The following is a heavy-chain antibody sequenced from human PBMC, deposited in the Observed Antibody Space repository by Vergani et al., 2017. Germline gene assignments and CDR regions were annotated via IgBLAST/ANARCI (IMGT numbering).Heavy chain of an antibody. V-gene: IGHV1-2*02. J-gene: IGHJ1*01. Sequence: QVQLVQSGAEVKKPGASVKVSCKASGYTFTGYYMHWVRQAPGQGLEWMGWINPNSGGTNYAQKFQGRVTMTRDTSISTAYMELSRLRSDDTAVYYCAKPSPGITIFGWPLYWGQGTLVTVSS. CDR3: AKPSPGITIFGWPLY. D-gene: IGHD3-3*01. CDR2: INPNSGGT. CDR1: GYTFTGYY.